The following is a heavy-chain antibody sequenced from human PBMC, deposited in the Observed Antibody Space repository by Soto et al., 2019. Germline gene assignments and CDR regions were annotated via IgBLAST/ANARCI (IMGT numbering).Heavy chain of an antibody. J-gene: IGHJ4*02. D-gene: IGHD5-12*01. CDR3: ARGQESIVATH. CDR1: GGSLTGYY. V-gene: IGHV4-34*01. Sequence: QVQLQQWGAGLLKPSETLSLTCTVNGGSLTGYYWSWIRQPPGKGLEWIGEVKDGGSTNYSPSLRGRFSISADTSKTHFSLRLNSVTAADTAVYFCARGQESIVATHWDQGALVTVSS. CDR2: VKDGGST.